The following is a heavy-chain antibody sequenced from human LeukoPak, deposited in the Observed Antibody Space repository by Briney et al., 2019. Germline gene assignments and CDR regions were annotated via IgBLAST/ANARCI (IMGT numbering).Heavy chain of an antibody. CDR3: AREPPGNYDSSGHYYAYFDC. J-gene: IGHJ4*02. Sequence: SGGSLRLSCAASGFTFSSYGMHWVRQAPGKGLEWVAVIWYDGSNKYYADSVKGRFTISRDNSKNTLYLQMNSLRAEDTAVYYCAREPPGNYDSSGHYYAYFDCWGQGTLVTVSS. D-gene: IGHD3-22*01. CDR2: IWYDGSNK. V-gene: IGHV3-33*01. CDR1: GFTFSSYG.